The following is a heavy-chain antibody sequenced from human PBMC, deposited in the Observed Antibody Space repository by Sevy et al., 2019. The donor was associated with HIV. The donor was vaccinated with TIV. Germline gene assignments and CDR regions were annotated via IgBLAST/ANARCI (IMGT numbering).Heavy chain of an antibody. J-gene: IGHJ5*02. V-gene: IGHV4-4*07. CDR2: IYASGST. CDR3: ARELPFATSSA. CDR1: GGSTDSYY. Sequence: SETLSLTCSVSGGSTDSYYWSWIRQPAGQGLELIGRIYASGSTAYNPSLQSRVSISIDKSKNRFSLSLTSLTAADMGVYYCARELPFATSSAWGQGTRVTVSS. D-gene: IGHD6-6*01.